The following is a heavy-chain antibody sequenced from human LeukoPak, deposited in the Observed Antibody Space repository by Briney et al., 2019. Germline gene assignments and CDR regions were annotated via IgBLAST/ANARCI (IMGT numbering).Heavy chain of an antibody. CDR1: GGSISSYY. CDR2: IYTSGST. D-gene: IGHD3-9*01. V-gene: IGHV4-4*07. Sequence: SETLSLTCTVSGGSISSYYWSWIRQPAGKGLEWIGRIYTSGSTNYNPSLKSRVTMSVDTSKNQFSLKLSSVTAADTAVYYCARDLQDGILTGYSSKLYNWFDPWGQGTLVTVSS. J-gene: IGHJ5*02. CDR3: ARDLQDGILTGYSSKLYNWFDP.